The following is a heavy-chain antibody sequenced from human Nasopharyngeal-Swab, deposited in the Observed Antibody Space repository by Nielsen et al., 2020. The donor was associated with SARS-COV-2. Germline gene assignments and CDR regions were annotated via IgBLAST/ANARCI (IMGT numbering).Heavy chain of an antibody. J-gene: IGHJ5*02. CDR2: IHYGGGT. D-gene: IGHD2/OR15-2a*01. CDR1: GGSMSSSGYH. CDR3: VRREYSNRLDP. V-gene: IGHV4-39*01. Sequence: SETLSLTCTVAGGSMSSSGYHWDWIRQPPGKGLEWIGSIHYGGGTYYNPSLSRRVTLAVDASRNQFSLTVTSVTAADTALYYCVRREYSNRLDPWGQGTLVTVS.